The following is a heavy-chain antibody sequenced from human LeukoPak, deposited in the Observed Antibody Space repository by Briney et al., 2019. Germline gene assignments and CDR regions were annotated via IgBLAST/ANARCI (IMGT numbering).Heavy chain of an antibody. J-gene: IGHJ4*02. D-gene: IGHD3-10*01. CDR2: IKSKTDGGTT. V-gene: IGHV3-15*01. Sequence: GGSLRLSCAASGFTFSNAWMSWVRQAPGKGLEWVGRIKSKTDGGTTDYAAPVKGRFTISRDDSKNTLYLQMNSLKTEDTAVYYCTTDGSGSYYLSLDYWGQGTLVTVSS. CDR1: GFTFSNAW. CDR3: TTDGSGSYYLSLDY.